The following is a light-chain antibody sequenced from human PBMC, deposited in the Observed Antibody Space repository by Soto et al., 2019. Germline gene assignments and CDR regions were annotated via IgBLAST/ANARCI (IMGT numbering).Light chain of an antibody. Sequence: EIVLTQSPLSLPVTPGESASISCRSNQSLRHSTGFNYLDWFLQRPGQSPQLLIYMGSNRASGVPARFSGSGSCTEFTLKISGVEADDIGVYYCMQAVQTPWTFGQGTKVDIK. CDR3: MQAVQTPWT. CDR1: QSLRHSTGFNY. J-gene: IGKJ1*01. V-gene: IGKV2-28*01. CDR2: MGS.